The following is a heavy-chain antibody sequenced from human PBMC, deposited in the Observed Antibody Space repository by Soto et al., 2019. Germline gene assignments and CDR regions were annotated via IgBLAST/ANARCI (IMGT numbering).Heavy chain of an antibody. V-gene: IGHV3-49*03. CDR2: IRSKAYGGTT. D-gene: IGHD3-16*02. CDR1: GFTFGDYA. Sequence: GGSLRLSCTASGFTFGDYAMSWFRQAPGKGLEWVGFIRSKAYGGTTEYAASVKGRFTISRDDSKSIAYLQMNSLKTEDTAVYYCTREGCSSTSCHNYDYIWGSYRKPIPFDYWGQGTLVTVSS. J-gene: IGHJ4*02. CDR3: TREGCSSTSCHNYDYIWGSYRKPIPFDY.